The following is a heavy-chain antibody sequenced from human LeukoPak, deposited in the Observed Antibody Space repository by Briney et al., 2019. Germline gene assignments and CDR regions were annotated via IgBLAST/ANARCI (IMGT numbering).Heavy chain of an antibody. Sequence: ASVKVSCKASGYTFTGYYMHWVRQAPGQGLEWMGWINPNSGDTNYAQKFQGRVSTTRDTSISTAYMELSRLRSDDTAVYYCASRGSHTTVLDYWGQGTLVTVSS. J-gene: IGHJ4*02. CDR3: ASRGSHTTVLDY. V-gene: IGHV1-2*02. CDR2: INPNSGDT. D-gene: IGHD3-16*01. CDR1: GYTFTGYY.